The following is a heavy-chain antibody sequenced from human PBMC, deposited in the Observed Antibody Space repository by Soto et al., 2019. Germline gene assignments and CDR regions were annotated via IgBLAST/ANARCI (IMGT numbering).Heavy chain of an antibody. CDR2: IYYSGST. CDR1: GGSISSSSYY. CDR3: ARLWFGELLAELYFDY. Sequence: PSETLSLTCPVSGGSISSSSYYWGWIRQPPGKGLEWIGSIYYSGSTYYNPSLKSRVTISVDTSKNQFSLKLSSVTAADTAVYYCARLWFGELLAELYFDYWGQGTLVTVSS. J-gene: IGHJ4*02. V-gene: IGHV4-39*01. D-gene: IGHD3-10*01.